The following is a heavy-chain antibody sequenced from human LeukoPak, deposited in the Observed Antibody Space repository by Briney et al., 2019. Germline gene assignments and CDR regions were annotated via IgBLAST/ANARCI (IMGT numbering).Heavy chain of an antibody. J-gene: IGHJ4*02. V-gene: IGHV4-34*01. Sequence: SETLSLTCAVYGGSFSGCYWGWIRQPPGKGLEWIGEINHSGSTNYNPSLKSRVTISVDTSKNQFSLKLSSVTAADTAVYYCARVGADGSGFLFDYWGQGTLVTVSS. CDR1: GGSFSGCY. CDR2: INHSGST. D-gene: IGHD3-10*01. CDR3: ARVGADGSGFLFDY.